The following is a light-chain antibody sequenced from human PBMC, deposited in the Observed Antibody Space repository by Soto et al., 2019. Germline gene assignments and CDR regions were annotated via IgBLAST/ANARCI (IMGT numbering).Light chain of an antibody. J-gene: IGKJ4*01. CDR3: QQRSDWPST. CDR1: QSVSSY. Sequence: EVLMTQSPAILSLSPGERATLSCRASQSVSSYLAWYQQKPGQAPRLLIYDASNRATGIPARFSGSGSGTDFTLTISSLEPDDFAVYYCQQRSDWPSTFGGGTKVQIK. V-gene: IGKV3-11*01. CDR2: DAS.